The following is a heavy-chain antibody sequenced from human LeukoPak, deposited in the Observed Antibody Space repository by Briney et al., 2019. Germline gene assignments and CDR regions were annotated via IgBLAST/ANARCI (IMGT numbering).Heavy chain of an antibody. Sequence: SETLSLTCTVSGGSISSYYWSWTRQPPGKGLEWIGYIYYSGSTNYNPSLKSRVTISVDTSKNQFSLKLSSVTAADTAVYYCARGLVIWGQGTMVTVSS. D-gene: IGHD2-15*01. V-gene: IGHV4-59*01. J-gene: IGHJ3*02. CDR2: IYYSGST. CDR1: GGSISSYY. CDR3: ARGLVI.